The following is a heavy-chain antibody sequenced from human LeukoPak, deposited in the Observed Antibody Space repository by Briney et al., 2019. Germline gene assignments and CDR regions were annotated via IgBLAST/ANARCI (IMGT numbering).Heavy chain of an antibody. Sequence: SVKVSCRASGNTFSSYAISWVRQAPGQGLERLGRIVPVLEATKYSQKLEGRVTITADKSTVTAYMEVNGLRPDDTAVYYCAREGDVFGPFDSWGQGTLVTVSS. J-gene: IGHJ4*02. V-gene: IGHV1-69*04. CDR3: AREGDVFGPFDS. CDR2: IVPVLEAT. CDR1: GNTFSSYA. D-gene: IGHD3-16*01.